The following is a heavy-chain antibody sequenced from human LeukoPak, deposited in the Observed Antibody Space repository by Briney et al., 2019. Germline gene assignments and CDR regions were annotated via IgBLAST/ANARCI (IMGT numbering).Heavy chain of an antibody. V-gene: IGHV4-59*01. D-gene: IGHD5-18*01. Sequence: SQTLSLTCAVSGDSISSYYWSWIRQPPGKGLEWIGNIYYSGSTNYNPSLKSRVTISVDTSKNQFSLKLSSVTAADTAVYYCARGPMGYSYGSNWFDPWGQGTLVTVSS. CDR1: GDSISSYY. CDR3: ARGPMGYSYGSNWFDP. J-gene: IGHJ5*02. CDR2: IYYSGST.